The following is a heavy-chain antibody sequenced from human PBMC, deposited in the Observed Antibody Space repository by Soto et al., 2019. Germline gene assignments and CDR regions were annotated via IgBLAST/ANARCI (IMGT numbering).Heavy chain of an antibody. CDR3: AKSHDTSAYYLSIDS. CDR2: IIPIFGTA. D-gene: IGHD3-22*01. J-gene: IGHJ4*02. Sequence: SVKVSCKASGGTFSSYAISWVRQAPGQGLEWMGGIIPIFGTANYAQKFQGRVTITADESTSTAYMELSSLRSDDTAVYYCAKSHDTSAYYLSIDSWGQGTQVTVSS. CDR1: GGTFSSYA. V-gene: IGHV1-69*13.